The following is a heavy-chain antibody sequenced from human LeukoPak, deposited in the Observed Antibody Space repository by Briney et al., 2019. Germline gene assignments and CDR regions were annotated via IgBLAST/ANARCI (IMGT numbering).Heavy chain of an antibody. V-gene: IGHV4-38-2*02. CDR3: ARDGALCSGGSCYAYYMDV. CDR1: GYSISSGYY. Sequence: SETLSLTCTVSGYSISSGYYWGWIRQPPGKGLEWIGSIYHSGSTYYNPSLKSRVTISVDTSKNQFSLKLSSVTAADTAVYYCARDGALCSGGSCYAYYMDVWGKGTTVTISS. CDR2: IYHSGST. J-gene: IGHJ6*03. D-gene: IGHD2-15*01.